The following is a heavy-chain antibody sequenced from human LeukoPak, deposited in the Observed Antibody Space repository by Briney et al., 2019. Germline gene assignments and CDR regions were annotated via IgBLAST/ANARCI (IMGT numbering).Heavy chain of an antibody. Sequence: GGSLRLSCAASGFTFSSYAMHWVRQAPGKGLEWVAVISYDGSNKYYADSVKGRFTISRDNSKNTLYLQMNSLRAEDTAVYYCARSYYGSGSYSGMDVWGQGTTVTVSS. J-gene: IGHJ6*02. CDR2: ISYDGSNK. CDR1: GFTFSSYA. D-gene: IGHD3-10*01. V-gene: IGHV3-30-3*01. CDR3: ARSYYGSGSYSGMDV.